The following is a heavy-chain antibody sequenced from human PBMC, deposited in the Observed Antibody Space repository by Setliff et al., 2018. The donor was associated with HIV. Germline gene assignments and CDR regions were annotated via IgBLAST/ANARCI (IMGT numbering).Heavy chain of an antibody. J-gene: IGHJ4*02. Sequence: ASVKVSCKAYGGTFSNYGISWVRQAPGQGLEWMGGIIPIFGTANYAQKFQGRVTITADASTSTAYMELSSLSSEDTAVYYCAGTAGWELPPRLYYYYWGQGTLVTVSS. D-gene: IGHD1-26*01. V-gene: IGHV1-69*13. CDR3: AGTAGWELPPRLYYYY. CDR1: GGTFSNYG. CDR2: IIPIFGTA.